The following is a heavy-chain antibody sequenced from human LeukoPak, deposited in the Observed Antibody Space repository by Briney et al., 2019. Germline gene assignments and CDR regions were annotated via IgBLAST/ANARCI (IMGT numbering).Heavy chain of an antibody. V-gene: IGHV4-4*07. CDR2: IYTSGAT. J-gene: IGHJ6*03. CDR1: SGSISGHY. CDR3: ARGGDYSSSWPDYYYYMDV. D-gene: IGHD6-13*01. Sequence: SETLSLTCTVTSGSISGHYWSWIRQPAGKEMQWIGRIYTSGATNYNPSLKSRVTMSIDTSKKEFTLKLTSVTAADTAAYYCARGGDYSSSWPDYYYYMDVWGKGTTVTVSS.